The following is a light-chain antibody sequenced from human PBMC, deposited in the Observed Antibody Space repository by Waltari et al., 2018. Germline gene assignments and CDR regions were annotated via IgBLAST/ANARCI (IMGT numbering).Light chain of an antibody. CDR3: QQSYSAPPWS. Sequence: DIQMTQSPSSLSASVGDRVPITCMASQSISSDLNWYQQKPGKAPKLLIYATSTLQSGVPSRFSGSGSGADFTLTISSLQPEDFATYYCQQSYSAPPWSFGQGTKVEIK. CDR2: ATS. V-gene: IGKV1-39*01. CDR1: QSISSD. J-gene: IGKJ1*01.